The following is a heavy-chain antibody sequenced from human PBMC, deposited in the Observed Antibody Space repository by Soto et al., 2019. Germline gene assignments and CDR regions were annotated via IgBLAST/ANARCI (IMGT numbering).Heavy chain of an antibody. D-gene: IGHD2-8*02. CDR2: ILVDGRT. CDR1: GFICSSYD. Sequence: GGSLRLSCAASGFICSSYDMSWVRQAPGKGLEWVSTILVDGRTFYVDSVKRRFTISRDSSQNTVYLQMNSLTAGDTALYYCAKATATGGGAFDICGQGTMVTVSS. CDR3: AKATATGGGAFDI. V-gene: IGHV3-23*01. J-gene: IGHJ3*02.